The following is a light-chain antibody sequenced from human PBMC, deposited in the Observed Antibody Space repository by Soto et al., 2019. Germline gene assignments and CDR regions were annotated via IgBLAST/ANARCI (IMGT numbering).Light chain of an antibody. J-gene: IGKJ1*01. CDR1: QTIDKY. CDR2: GAS. CDR3: QQSDSSPGT. V-gene: IGKV1-39*01. Sequence: IQMTQSPSSLSASVGDRVTITCRASQTIDKYLNWYQHIPGRAPKLLIYGASSLQSGAPTRFSRSGGGTYFTLTISSLQHEDFATYYCQQSDSSPGTFGRGTRVE.